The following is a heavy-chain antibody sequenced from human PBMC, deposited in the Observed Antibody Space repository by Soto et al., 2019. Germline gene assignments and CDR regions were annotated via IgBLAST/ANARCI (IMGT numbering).Heavy chain of an antibody. V-gene: IGHV4-34*01. J-gene: IGHJ4*02. CDR1: GGSFSGYY. D-gene: IGHD2-15*01. Sequence: SETLSLTCAFYGGSFSGYYWSWIRQPPGKGLEWIGEINHSGSTNYNPSLKSRVTISVDTSKNQFSLKLSSVTAADTAVYYCARGPRRTPKYWGQGTLVTVSS. CDR3: ARGPRRTPKY. CDR2: INHSGST.